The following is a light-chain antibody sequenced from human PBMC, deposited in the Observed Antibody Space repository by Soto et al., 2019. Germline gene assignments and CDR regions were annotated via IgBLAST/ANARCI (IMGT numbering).Light chain of an antibody. CDR3: QQYDHPPYT. Sequence: DIQMTQSPYSLSAAVGDRVTIACRASQNINTYLNWYQQKPGKAPKLLIYDASNRETGVPSRFSGSGSGTDFSLSIDSLQPEDIATYYCQQYDHPPYTFGQGTTLEIK. CDR1: QNINTY. CDR2: DAS. J-gene: IGKJ2*01. V-gene: IGKV1-33*01.